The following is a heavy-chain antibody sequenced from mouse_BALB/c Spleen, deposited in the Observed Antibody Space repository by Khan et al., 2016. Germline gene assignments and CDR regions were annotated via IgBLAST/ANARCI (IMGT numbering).Heavy chain of an antibody. D-gene: IGHD1-1*01. CDR2: IRSKSNNFAT. CDR1: GFTFKTYA. V-gene: IGHV10-1*02. Sequence: EVQLVESGGGLVQPKGSLKLSCAASGFTFKTYAMNWVRQAPGKGLEWIARIRSKSNNFATYYADSVKDRFTISRDDSQTMLSLQMNTLQTEDTAMYYCVRDAYYPYALDYWGQGTSVTVSS. J-gene: IGHJ4*01. CDR3: VRDAYYPYALDY.